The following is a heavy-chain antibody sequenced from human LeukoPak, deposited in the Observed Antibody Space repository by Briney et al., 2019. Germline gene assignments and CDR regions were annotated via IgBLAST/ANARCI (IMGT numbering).Heavy chain of an antibody. D-gene: IGHD3-9*01. CDR1: GFTFRSYA. CDR2: ISHDGSNE. Sequence: GGSLRLSCAASGFTFRSYAMHWVRQAPGKGLEWVAVISHDGSNEHYADSVNGRFTISRDNSKSAQYLQMNSLRAEDTAVYFCARDHLRSLDWGGLIDYWGPGTLVAVSS. J-gene: IGHJ4*02. CDR3: ARDHLRSLDWGGLIDY. V-gene: IGHV3-30*04.